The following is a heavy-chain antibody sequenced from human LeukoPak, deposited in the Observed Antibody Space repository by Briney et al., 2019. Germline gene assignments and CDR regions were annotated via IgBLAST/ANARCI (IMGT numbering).Heavy chain of an antibody. D-gene: IGHD6-13*01. V-gene: IGHV1-2*02. CDR1: GYTFTGYY. CDR3: ARDLFASSWGVDY. J-gene: IGHJ4*02. CDR2: INPNSGGT. Sequence: ASVKVSCKASGYTFTGYYMHWVRQAPGQGLEWMGWINPNSGGTNYAQKFQGRVTMTRDTSISTAYMELSRLRSDDTAVYYCARDLFASSWGVDYWGQGTLVTVSS.